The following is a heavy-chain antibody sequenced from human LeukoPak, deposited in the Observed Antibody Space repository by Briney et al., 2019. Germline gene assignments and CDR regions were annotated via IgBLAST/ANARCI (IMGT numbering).Heavy chain of an antibody. CDR3: AREGSGDSSGYYTLDY. Sequence: ASVTVSCKASRGTFSSYAISWVRQAPGQGREWMGGIIPIFGTANYAQKFQGRVTITADQSTSTAYMEQSSLRPEDTAVYYCAREGSGDSSGYYTLDYWGQGTLVTVSS. V-gene: IGHV1-69*13. D-gene: IGHD3-22*01. J-gene: IGHJ4*02. CDR1: RGTFSSYA. CDR2: IIPIFGTA.